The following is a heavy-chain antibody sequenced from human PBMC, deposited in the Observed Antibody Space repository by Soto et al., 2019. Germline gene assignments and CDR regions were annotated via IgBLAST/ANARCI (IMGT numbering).Heavy chain of an antibody. V-gene: IGHV3-33*01. CDR1: GFTFHDYA. CDR3: ARGLQSLFDY. CDR2: IWFDGNKQ. J-gene: IGHJ4*02. Sequence: GGSLRLSCATSGFTFHDYAMSWVRQAPGKGLEWVAVIWFDGNKQHYADSVKGRFTISRDNSKNTLYVQMTSLRAEDTAVYYCARGLQSLFDYWGQGTLVTVSS.